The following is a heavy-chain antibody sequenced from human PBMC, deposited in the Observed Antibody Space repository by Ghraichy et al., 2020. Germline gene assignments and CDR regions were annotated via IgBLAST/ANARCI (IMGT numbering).Heavy chain of an antibody. Sequence: SETLSLTCTVSRGSISTYCWSWIRQSPGKGLEWIGYSHYSGSGKYNPSLNSRVAISIDKSKNQFSLELTSVTAAATAVYYCTGGLVDTSMVWTYYYYAMDVWGQGTTVTVSS. V-gene: IGHV4-59*12. CDR3: TGGLVDTSMVWTYYYYAMDV. J-gene: IGHJ6*02. CDR2: SHYSGSG. D-gene: IGHD5-18*01. CDR1: RGSISTYC.